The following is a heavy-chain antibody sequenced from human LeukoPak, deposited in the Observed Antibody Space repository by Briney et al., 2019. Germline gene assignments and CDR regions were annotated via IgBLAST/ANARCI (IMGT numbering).Heavy chain of an antibody. D-gene: IGHD3-10*01. CDR3: ARSTISMVRGVIFYYFDY. CDR1: GYTFTSYD. V-gene: IGHV1-8*01. J-gene: IGHJ4*02. CDR2: MNPNSGNT. Sequence: ASVEVSCKASGYTFTSYDINWVRQATGQGLEWMGWMNPNSGNTGYAQKFQGRVTMTRKTSISTAYMELSSLRSEDTAVYYCARSTISMVRGVIFYYFDYWGQGTLVTVSS.